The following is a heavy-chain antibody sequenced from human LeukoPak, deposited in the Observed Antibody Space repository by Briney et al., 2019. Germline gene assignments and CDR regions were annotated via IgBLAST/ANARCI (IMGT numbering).Heavy chain of an antibody. Sequence: PSETLSDTCTVSGGSISSYYSSWIRQPPGKGLEWIGYIYYSGSTNYNPSLKSRVTISVDTSKNQFSLKLSSVTAADTAVYYCARLGSGSYRLFGYWRQGTLVTVSS. CDR1: GGSISSYY. V-gene: IGHV4-59*08. J-gene: IGHJ4*02. CDR2: IYYSGST. D-gene: IGHD1-26*01. CDR3: ARLGSGSYRLFGY.